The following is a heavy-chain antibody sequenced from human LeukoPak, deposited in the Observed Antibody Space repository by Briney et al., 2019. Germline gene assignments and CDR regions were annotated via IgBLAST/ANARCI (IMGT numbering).Heavy chain of an antibody. D-gene: IGHD2-2*01. Sequence: GASVKVSCKASGSTFTSYAMPWVRPAPGQRLEWMGWINAGNGNTKYSQKFQDRVTITRDTSASTAYMELSSLRSEDTAVYYCAQTYCSSTRCYPGAFDIWGQGTVVTVSS. J-gene: IGHJ3*02. CDR2: INAGNGNT. V-gene: IGHV1-3*01. CDR3: AQTYCSSTRCYPGAFDI. CDR1: GSTFTSYA.